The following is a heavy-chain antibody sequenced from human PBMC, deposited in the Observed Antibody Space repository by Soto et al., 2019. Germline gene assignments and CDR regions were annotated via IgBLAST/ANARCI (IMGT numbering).Heavy chain of an antibody. J-gene: IGHJ4*02. D-gene: IGHD3-10*01. Sequence: NPSETLSLTCAVSGGSISSSNWWSWVRQPPGKGLEWIGEIYHSGSTNYNPSLKSRVTISVDKSKNQFSLKLSSVTAADTAVYYCARSFYGSGSYSDYWGQGTLVTVSS. V-gene: IGHV4-4*02. CDR1: GGSISSSNW. CDR3: ARSFYGSGSYSDY. CDR2: IYHSGST.